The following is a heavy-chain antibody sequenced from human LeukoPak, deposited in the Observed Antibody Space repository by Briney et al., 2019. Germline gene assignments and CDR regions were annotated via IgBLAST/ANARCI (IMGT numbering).Heavy chain of an antibody. CDR2: IYYSGST. Sequence: TSETLSLTCIVSGASFSRSTYYWGWIRQPPGKGLEWIGSIYYSGSTYYNPSLKSRVTISVDTSKNQFSLKLSSVTAADTAVYYCARDQYTFYYYYMDVWGKGTTVTISS. D-gene: IGHD2/OR15-2a*01. J-gene: IGHJ6*03. CDR1: GASFSRSTYY. CDR3: ARDQYTFYYYYMDV. V-gene: IGHV4-39*07.